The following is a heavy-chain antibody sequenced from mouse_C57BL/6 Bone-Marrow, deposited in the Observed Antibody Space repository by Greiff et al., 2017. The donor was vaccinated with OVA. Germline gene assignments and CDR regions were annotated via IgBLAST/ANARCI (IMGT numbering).Heavy chain of an antibody. J-gene: IGHJ2*01. Sequence: EVKLVESGGGLVKPGGSLKLSCAASGFTFSSYAMSWVRQTPEKRLEWVATISAGGSYTYYPDNVKGRFTISRDKANNNLYLQMSHLKSEDTAMYYCARANWYYFDYWGQGTTLTVSS. V-gene: IGHV5-4*03. CDR2: ISAGGSYT. D-gene: IGHD4-1*01. CDR1: GFTFSSYA. CDR3: ARANWYYFDY.